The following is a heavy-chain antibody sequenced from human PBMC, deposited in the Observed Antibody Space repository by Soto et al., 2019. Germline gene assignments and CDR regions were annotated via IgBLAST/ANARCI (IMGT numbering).Heavy chain of an antibody. J-gene: IGHJ6*02. Sequence: GESLKISCKGSGYSFTSYWIGWVRQMPGKGLEWMGIIYPGDSDTRYGPSFQGQVTISADKSISTAYLQWSSLKASDTAMYYCARPGYYDSSGYLYGMDVWGQGTTVTVSS. V-gene: IGHV5-51*01. CDR1: GYSFTSYW. CDR3: ARPGYYDSSGYLYGMDV. CDR2: IYPGDSDT. D-gene: IGHD3-22*01.